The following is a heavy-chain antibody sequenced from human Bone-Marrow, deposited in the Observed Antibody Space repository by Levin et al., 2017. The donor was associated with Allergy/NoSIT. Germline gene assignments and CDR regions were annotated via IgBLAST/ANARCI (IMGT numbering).Heavy chain of an antibody. D-gene: IGHD4-17*01. Sequence: HSQTLSLTCGVSGGSFNDYYWTWIRQPPGKGMEWLGDIHHSGSTKYNPSLKSRVAISLDTSNSQFFLRLSSVTAADTAVYFCARGLGYGDYVGIFDYWGQGTPVTVSS. CDR1: GGSFNDYY. CDR2: IHHSGST. J-gene: IGHJ4*02. V-gene: IGHV4-34*01. CDR3: ARGLGYGDYVGIFDY.